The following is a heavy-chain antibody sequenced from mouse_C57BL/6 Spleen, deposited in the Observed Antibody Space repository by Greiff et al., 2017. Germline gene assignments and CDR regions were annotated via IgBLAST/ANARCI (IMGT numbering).Heavy chain of an antibody. CDR2: IDPSDSYT. Sequence: VQLQQPGAELVMPGASVKLSCKASGYTFTSYGMHWVKQRPGQGLEWIGEIDPSDSYTYYNQKFKGKSTLTVDKSSSTAYMELRSLTSDDPAFYYCARFWDGAWFAYWGQGTLVTVSA. CDR1: GYTFTSYG. CDR3: ARFWDGAWFAY. D-gene: IGHD4-1*01. J-gene: IGHJ3*01. V-gene: IGHV1-69*01.